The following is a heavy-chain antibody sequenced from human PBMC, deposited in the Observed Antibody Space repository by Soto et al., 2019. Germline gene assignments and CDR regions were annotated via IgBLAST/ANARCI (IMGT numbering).Heavy chain of an antibody. Sequence: GGSLRLSCAASGFTFNDYYMTWIRQAPGKGLEWVSYISSSGSGIYYADSMKGRFTISRDNAKKSLYLQMSSLGAEDTAVYYCARAYSDAFDIWGQGTMVTVSS. CDR3: ARAYSDAFDI. D-gene: IGHD2-15*01. CDR2: ISSSGSGI. J-gene: IGHJ3*02. V-gene: IGHV3-11*01. CDR1: GFTFNDYY.